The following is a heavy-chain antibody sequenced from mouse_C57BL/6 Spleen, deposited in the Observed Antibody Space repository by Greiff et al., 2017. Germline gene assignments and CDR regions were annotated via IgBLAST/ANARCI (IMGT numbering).Heavy chain of an antibody. J-gene: IGHJ4*01. CDR1: GFTFSSYG. V-gene: IGHV5-6*01. Sequence: VQLQQSGGDLVKPGGSLKLSCAASGFTFSSYGMSWVRQTPDKRLEWVATISSGGSYTYYPDSVKGRFTISRDNAKNTLYLQMSSLKSEDTAMYYCARHDYGSSLYAMDYWGQGTSVTVSS. CDR2: ISSGGSYT. D-gene: IGHD1-1*01. CDR3: ARHDYGSSLYAMDY.